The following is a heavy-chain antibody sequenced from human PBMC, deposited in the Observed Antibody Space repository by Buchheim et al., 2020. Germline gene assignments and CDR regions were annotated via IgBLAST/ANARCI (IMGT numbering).Heavy chain of an antibody. CDR1: GGSISSGDYY. J-gene: IGHJ4*02. CDR2: IYYSGST. D-gene: IGHD3-22*01. V-gene: IGHV4-30-4*01. Sequence: QVQLQESGPGLVKPSQTLSLTCTVSGGSISSGDYYWSWIRQPPGKGLEWIGYIYYSGSTYYNPSLKSRVTITVAPSKNPFSLKLSSVTAADTAVYYCASSPWGITMIPFTYFDYWGQGTL. CDR3: ASSPWGITMIPFTYFDY.